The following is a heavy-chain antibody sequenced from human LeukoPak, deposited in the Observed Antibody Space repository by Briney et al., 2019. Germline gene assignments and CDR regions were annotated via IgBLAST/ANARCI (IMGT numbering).Heavy chain of an antibody. CDR2: IYTSGST. J-gene: IGHJ4*02. CDR1: GGSIRSTSYY. Sequence: SETLSLNCTVSGGSIRSTSYYWGWIRQPAGKGLEWIGRIYTSGSTNYNPSLKSRVTISVDTSKNQFSLKLSSVTAADTAVYYCARAPRWNYYFDYWGQGTLVTVSS. V-gene: IGHV4-61*02. CDR3: ARAPRWNYYFDY. D-gene: IGHD4-23*01.